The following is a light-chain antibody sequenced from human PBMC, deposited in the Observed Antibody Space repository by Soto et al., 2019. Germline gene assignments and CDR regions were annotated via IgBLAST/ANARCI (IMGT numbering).Light chain of an antibody. Sequence: QSVLTQPPSVSGAPGQRVTISCTGSSSNIGAGYEVHWYQQLPGTAPKLLVYGNSNRPSGVPDRFSGSKSGTSASLAITGLQAEDEADYYCQSYDSSLSGSLFGGGTKVTVL. CDR3: QSYDSSLSGSL. CDR1: SSNIGAGYE. CDR2: GNS. V-gene: IGLV1-40*01. J-gene: IGLJ2*01.